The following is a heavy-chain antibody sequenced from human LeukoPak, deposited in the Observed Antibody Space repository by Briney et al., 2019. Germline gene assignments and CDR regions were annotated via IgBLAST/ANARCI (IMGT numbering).Heavy chain of an antibody. CDR2: IYYSGST. V-gene: IGHV4-59*01. Sequence: SETLSLTCTVSGGSLSSYYWSWLRQPPGKGLEWIGYIYYSGSTSYNPSLKSRVTISVDTSQNQFSLKLSSVTAADTAVYYCATGGGYYYMDVWGKGTTVAVSS. CDR3: ATGGGYYYMDV. J-gene: IGHJ6*03. D-gene: IGHD5-12*01. CDR1: GGSLSSYY.